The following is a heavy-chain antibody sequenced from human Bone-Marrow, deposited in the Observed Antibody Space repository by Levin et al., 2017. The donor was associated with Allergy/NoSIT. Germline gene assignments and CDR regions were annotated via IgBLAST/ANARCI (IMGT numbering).Heavy chain of an antibody. J-gene: IGHJ3*02. CDR1: GYTFTSYD. D-gene: IGHD3-16*01. Sequence: ASVKVSCKASGYTFTSYDINWVRQATGQGLEWMGWMNPNSGNTGYAQKFQGRVTMTRNTSISTAYMELSSLRSEDTAVYYCARSSRSRGNAFDSWGQGTLVTVSS. CDR2: MNPNSGNT. V-gene: IGHV1-8*01. CDR3: ARSSRSRGNAFDS.